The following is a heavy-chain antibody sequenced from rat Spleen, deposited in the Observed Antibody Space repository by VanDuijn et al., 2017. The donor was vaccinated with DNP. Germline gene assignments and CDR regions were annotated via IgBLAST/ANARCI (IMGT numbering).Heavy chain of an antibody. Sequence: EVQLVESGGGLVQPGRSLKLSCAASGFTFSDYAMAWVRQAPKKGLEWVATISYDGSRTYYRDSVKGRFTISRDNAKSTLYLQMDSLRSEDTATYYCATQGQLGITWFAYWGQGTLVTVSS. CDR2: ISYDGSRT. CDR1: GFTFSDYA. D-gene: IGHD1-10*01. V-gene: IGHV5-17*01. CDR3: ATQGQLGITWFAY. J-gene: IGHJ3*01.